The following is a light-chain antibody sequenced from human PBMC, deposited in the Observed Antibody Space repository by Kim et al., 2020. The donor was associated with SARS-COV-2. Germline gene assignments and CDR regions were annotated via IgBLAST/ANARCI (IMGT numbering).Light chain of an antibody. CDR1: QSLTSN. Sequence: PGERATLSCRASQSLTSNLAWYRQKLGQPPRLLIYDTSTRATGIPARFSGSGSGTDFTLTISSLEPEDFAVYYCQHRSDWPRSLTFGGGTKVDIK. J-gene: IGKJ4*01. V-gene: IGKV3-11*01. CDR2: DTS. CDR3: QHRSDWPRSLT.